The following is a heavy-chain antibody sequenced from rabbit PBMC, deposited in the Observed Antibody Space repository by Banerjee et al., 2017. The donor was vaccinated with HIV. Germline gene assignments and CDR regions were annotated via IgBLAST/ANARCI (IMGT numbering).Heavy chain of an antibody. CDR1: GFSFSSYYY. J-gene: IGHJ6*01. D-gene: IGHD4-1*01. V-gene: IGHV1S45*01. CDR3: ARYDRGDGMDL. CDR2: IYAGSSGNT. Sequence: QEQLVESGGGLVQPEGSLTLTCTASGFSFSSYYYMCWVRQAPGKGPEWIACIYAGSSGNTYYASWVNGRFTISKTSSTTVTLQMTSLTDADTATHFCARYDRGDGMDLWGPGTLVTVS.